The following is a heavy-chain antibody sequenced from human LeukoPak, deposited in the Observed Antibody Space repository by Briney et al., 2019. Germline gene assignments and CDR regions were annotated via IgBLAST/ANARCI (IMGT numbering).Heavy chain of an antibody. J-gene: IGHJ6*04. V-gene: IGHV5-51*01. CDR2: IYPDDSDT. Sequence: GESLKISCEGSGYSFGNRWIGWVRQMPGKGLEWMDIIYPDDSDTIYKPSFEGQVTISADTSISTAYLQWSSLKASDTAMCYCARGAYGSGSSYNYYGMDVWGKGTTVTVSS. CDR1: GYSFGNRW. CDR3: ARGAYGSGSSYNYYGMDV. D-gene: IGHD3-10*01.